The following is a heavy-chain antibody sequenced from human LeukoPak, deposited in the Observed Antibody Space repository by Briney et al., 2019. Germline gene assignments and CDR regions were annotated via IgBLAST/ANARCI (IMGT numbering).Heavy chain of an antibody. Sequence: PSETLSLTCAVYGGSFSGYYWSWIRQPPGKGLEWIGEINHSGSTNYNPSLKSRVTISVDTSKNQFSLKLSSVTAADTAVYYCARVGDTAMARTYYFDYWGQGTLVTVSS. CDR2: INHSGST. J-gene: IGHJ4*02. D-gene: IGHD5-18*01. V-gene: IGHV4-34*01. CDR1: GGSFSGYY. CDR3: ARVGDTAMARTYYFDY.